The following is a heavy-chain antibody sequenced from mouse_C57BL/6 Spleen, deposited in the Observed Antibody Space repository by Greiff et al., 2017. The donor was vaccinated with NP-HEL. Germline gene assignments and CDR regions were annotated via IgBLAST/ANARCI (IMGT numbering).Heavy chain of an antibody. CDR3: ARGGGGYSWYFDV. CDR2: INPNNGGT. Sequence: VQLPQSGPELVKPGASVKISCKASGYTFTDYYMNWVKQSHGKSLEWVGDINPNNGGTSYNQKFKGKATLTVDKSSSTAYMELRSLTSEDSAVYYCARGGGGYSWYFDVWGTGTTVTVSS. CDR1: GYTFTDYY. J-gene: IGHJ1*03. D-gene: IGHD2-3*01. V-gene: IGHV1-26*01.